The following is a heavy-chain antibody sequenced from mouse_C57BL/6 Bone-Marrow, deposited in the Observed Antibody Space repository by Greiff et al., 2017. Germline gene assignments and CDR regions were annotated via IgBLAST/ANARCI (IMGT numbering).Heavy chain of an antibody. D-gene: IGHD1-1*01. J-gene: IGHJ3*01. Sequence: QVQLKQSGAELVRPGTSVKLSCKASGYTFTSYWMHWVKQRPGQGLEWIGVIDPSDSYTNYNQKFKGKATLTVDTSSSTAYMQLSSLTSEDSAVYYCARGAVRTWFAYWGQGTLVTVSA. V-gene: IGHV1-59*01. CDR1: GYTFTSYW. CDR2: IDPSDSYT. CDR3: ARGAVRTWFAY.